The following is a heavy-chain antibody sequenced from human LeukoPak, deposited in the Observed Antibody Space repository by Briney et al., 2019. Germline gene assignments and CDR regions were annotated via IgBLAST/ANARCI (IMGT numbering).Heavy chain of an antibody. CDR2: ISYDGNIK. V-gene: IGHV3-30*01. Sequence: GSSLRLSCAASGFTFSRNVMHWVRQAPGKGLEWVASISYDGNIKFHSDSVKGRFTISRDNSRNTLYLQMNSLRGEDAAVYSCARGGIPTGPYYYFYYMDVWGKGTAVTVSS. CDR1: GFTFSRNV. D-gene: IGHD3-10*01. CDR3: ARGGIPTGPYYYFYYMDV. J-gene: IGHJ6*03.